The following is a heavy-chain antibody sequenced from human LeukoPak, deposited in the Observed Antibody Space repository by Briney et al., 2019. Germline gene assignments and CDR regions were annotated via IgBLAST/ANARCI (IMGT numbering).Heavy chain of an antibody. D-gene: IGHD5-24*01. J-gene: IGHJ4*02. CDR3: ARHRDRAAAFDY. CDR1: AFTFSNYA. Sequence: PGGSLRLSCAASAFTFSNYAMSWVRQPPGKGLEWIGSIYYSGSTYYNPSLKSRVTISVDTSKNQFSLKLSSVTAADTAVYYCARHRDRAAAFDYWGQGTLVTVSS. V-gene: IGHV4-39*01. CDR2: IYYSGST.